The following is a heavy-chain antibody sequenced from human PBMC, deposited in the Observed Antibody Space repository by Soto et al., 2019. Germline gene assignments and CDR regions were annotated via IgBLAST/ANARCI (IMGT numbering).Heavy chain of an antibody. CDR1: GFSVGSSY. D-gene: IGHD2-21*02. Sequence: EVQLVESGGGLVQPGGSLRLSCAASGFSVGSSYLYWVRQAPGRGLQWVSSIYVDGTTYYTDSVKGRFSTTRDSSKNTLYLQMNSLGAEDSAIYYCRKGKVGTDPNWLDPWGQGTLVTVSS. CDR2: IYVDGTT. J-gene: IGHJ5*02. CDR3: RKGKVGTDPNWLDP. V-gene: IGHV3-66*01.